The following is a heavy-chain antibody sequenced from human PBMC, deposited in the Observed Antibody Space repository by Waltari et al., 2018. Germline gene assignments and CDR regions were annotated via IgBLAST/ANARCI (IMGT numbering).Heavy chain of an antibody. D-gene: IGHD4-17*01. Sequence: QVQLQESGPGLVKPLETLSLTCSVSGGSIRSYYWSWIRQPAGKGLEWIGHIFTSGITKYNPSLKCRVTMSVDTSKNQFSLELTSVTAADTAVYYCARESGDYSPFDNWGQGPLVTVSS. CDR1: GGSIRSYY. J-gene: IGHJ4*02. CDR3: ARESGDYSPFDN. V-gene: IGHV4-4*07. CDR2: IFTSGIT.